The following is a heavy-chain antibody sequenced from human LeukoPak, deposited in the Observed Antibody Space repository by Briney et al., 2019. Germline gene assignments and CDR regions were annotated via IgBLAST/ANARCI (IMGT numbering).Heavy chain of an antibody. Sequence: PSETLSLTCTVSGGSISSGGYYWSWLRQHPGKGLEWIGYIYYSGITYYNPSLKSRVTISVDTSKNQFSLKLTSVTAADTAVYYCARAKRDGYNLADYWGQGTLVIVSS. D-gene: IGHD5-24*01. J-gene: IGHJ4*02. CDR1: GGSISSGGYY. CDR3: ARAKRDGYNLADY. V-gene: IGHV4-31*03. CDR2: IYYSGIT.